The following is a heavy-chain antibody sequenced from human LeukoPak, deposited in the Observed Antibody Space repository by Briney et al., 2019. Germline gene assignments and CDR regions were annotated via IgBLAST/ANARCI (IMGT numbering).Heavy chain of an antibody. CDR1: GGTFSSYA. V-gene: IGHV1-69*04. CDR3: ARADGSGSLDYFDY. J-gene: IGHJ4*02. CDR2: IIPIFGIA. D-gene: IGHD3-10*01. Sequence: SVKVSCKASGGTFSSYAISWVRQAPGQGLEWMGRIIPIFGIANYAQKFQGRVTITADKSTSTAYMELSSLRSEDTAVYYCARADGSGSLDYFDYWGQGTLVTVSS.